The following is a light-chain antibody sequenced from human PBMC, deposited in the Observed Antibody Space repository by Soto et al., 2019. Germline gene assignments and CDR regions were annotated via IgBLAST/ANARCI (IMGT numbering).Light chain of an antibody. Sequence: DIQLTQSPSFLSASVGDRVSITCRASQDIGHYLAWYQQRPGQAPRLLIYASSTLESVVPSRFSGSESVTEFNLTVSSLQPEDFATYYCQQLKTYPPSFGGGTQVEVK. CDR1: QDIGHY. J-gene: IGKJ4*01. CDR3: QQLKTYPPS. CDR2: ASS. V-gene: IGKV1-9*01.